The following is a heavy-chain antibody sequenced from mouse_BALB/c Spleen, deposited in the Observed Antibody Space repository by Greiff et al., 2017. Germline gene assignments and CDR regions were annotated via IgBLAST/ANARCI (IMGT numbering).Heavy chain of an antibody. CDR1: GYTFTDYW. J-gene: IGHJ3*01. CDR2: IDTSDSYT. Sequence: QVQLQQPGAELVMPGASVKMSCKASGYTFTDYWMHWVKQRPGQGLEWIGAIDTSDSYTSYNQKFKGKATLTVDESSSTAYMQLSSLTSEDSAVYYCARDGSFAYWGQGTLVTVSA. V-gene: IGHV1-69*01. D-gene: IGHD1-1*02. CDR3: ARDGSFAY.